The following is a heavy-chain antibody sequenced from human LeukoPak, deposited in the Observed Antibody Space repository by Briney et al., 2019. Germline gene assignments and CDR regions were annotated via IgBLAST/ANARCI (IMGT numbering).Heavy chain of an antibody. CDR1: GGTFRSHI. CDR3: TRVNLRGSQYNWFDP. CDR2: ITPVIDSA. J-gene: IGHJ5*02. Sequence: SVKVSCKACGGTFRSHIFSWVRQAPGQGLEWMGRITPVIDSAKYAQKFQDRITITADTSTGTAYLHLSSLTSEDTAIYYCTRVNLRGSQYNWFDPWGQGTLVTVSS. V-gene: IGHV1-69*08. D-gene: IGHD1-26*01.